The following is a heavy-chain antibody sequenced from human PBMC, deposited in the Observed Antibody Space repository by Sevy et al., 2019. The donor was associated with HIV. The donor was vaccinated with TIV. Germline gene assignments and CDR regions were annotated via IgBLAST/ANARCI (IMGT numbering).Heavy chain of an antibody. CDR1: GYTLTELS. CDR3: ATTKDYYDSRCYPFDY. J-gene: IGHJ4*02. CDR2: FDPEDGET. D-gene: IGHD3-22*01. V-gene: IGHV1-24*01. Sequence: ASVKVSCKVSGYTLTELSMHWLRQAPGKGLEWVGSFDPEDGETVYEHNFQGRVSMTEDTSTDKAYMEVISLKFEDTAVYYCATTKDYYDSRCYPFDYWGQGTLVTVSS.